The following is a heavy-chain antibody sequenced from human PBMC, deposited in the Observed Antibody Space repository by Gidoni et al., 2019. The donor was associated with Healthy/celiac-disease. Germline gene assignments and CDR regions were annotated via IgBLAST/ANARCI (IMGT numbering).Heavy chain of an antibody. CDR1: GFTFTSSA. V-gene: IGHV1-58*02. CDR3: AAVARGHFGY. Sequence: QMQLVQSGPEVKKPGTSVTVSCKASGFTFTSSAMQWGRQARGQRLEWLGWIVVGSGNTNYAQKFQERVTITRDMSTSTAYMEMSSLRSEDTAVYYWAAVARGHFGYWGQGTLVTVSS. J-gene: IGHJ4*02. CDR2: IVVGSGNT. D-gene: IGHD3-16*01.